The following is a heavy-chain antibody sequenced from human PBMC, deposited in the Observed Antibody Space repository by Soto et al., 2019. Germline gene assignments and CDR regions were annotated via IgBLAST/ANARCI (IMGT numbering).Heavy chain of an antibody. V-gene: IGHV1-69*13. CDR2: IIPIFGTA. Sequence: SVKVSCKASGGTFSSYAISWVRQAPGQGLEWMGGIIPIFGTANYAQKFQGRVTITADESTSTAYMELSSLRSEDTAVYYCARGRINGTLAPNWFDPWGQGNLVTVSS. CDR1: GGTFSSYA. D-gene: IGHD1-7*01. CDR3: ARGRINGTLAPNWFDP. J-gene: IGHJ5*02.